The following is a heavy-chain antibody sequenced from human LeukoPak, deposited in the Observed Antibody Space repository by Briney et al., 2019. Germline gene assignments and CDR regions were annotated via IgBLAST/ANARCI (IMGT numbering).Heavy chain of an antibody. Sequence: SETLSLTCTVSGDSINNYYWNWIRQPPGRGLDWIGYVYYSGSTNYNPSLKSRVTISVDTSKNQFSLKLTSVTAADTAVYYCARGESGGSGWFDPWGQGTLVTVSS. J-gene: IGHJ5*02. D-gene: IGHD2-15*01. V-gene: IGHV4-59*01. CDR2: VYYSGST. CDR3: ARGESGGSGWFDP. CDR1: GDSINNYY.